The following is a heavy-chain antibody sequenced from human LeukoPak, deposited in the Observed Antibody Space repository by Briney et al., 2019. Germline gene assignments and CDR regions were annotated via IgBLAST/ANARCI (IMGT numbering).Heavy chain of an antibody. J-gene: IGHJ4*02. CDR2: IWPDGSKK. D-gene: IGHD6-25*01. CDR3: AKISSSAESNFDY. CDR1: GFTFSTYA. V-gene: IGHV3-30*02. Sequence: GGSLRLSCAAPGFTFSTYAMHWVRQAPGKGLEWVAFIWPDGSKKYYADSVKGRFAISRENSKNTVYLQMNDLRPGDTALYFCAKISSSAESNFDYWGQGTLLTVSS.